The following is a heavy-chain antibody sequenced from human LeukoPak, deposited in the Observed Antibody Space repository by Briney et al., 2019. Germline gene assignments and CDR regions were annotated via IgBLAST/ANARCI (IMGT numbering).Heavy chain of an antibody. V-gene: IGHV3-30*02. D-gene: IGHD3-22*01. J-gene: IGHJ6*02. CDR1: GFTFSSYG. Sequence: PGGSLRLSCAASGFTFSSYGMHWVRQAPGKGLEWVAFIRYDGSNKYYADSVKGRFTISRDNSKNTLYLQMNSLRAEDTAVYYCARPKKTRIVVALDVWGQGTTVTVSS. CDR2: IRYDGSNK. CDR3: ARPKKTRIVVALDV.